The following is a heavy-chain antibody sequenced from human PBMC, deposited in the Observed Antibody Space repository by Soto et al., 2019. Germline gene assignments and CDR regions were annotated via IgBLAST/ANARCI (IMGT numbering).Heavy chain of an antibody. CDR2: IHSSGTT. Sequence: PSETLSLTCTVSGGSLISDDYYWTWIRQPPGKGLEWLGRIHSSGTTYYNPSLRSRLTMSMDSSRNQFSLRLTSVTAADTAMYYCARATAYCGRTTYYPFDYWGQGILVTVSS. J-gene: IGHJ4*02. CDR1: GGSLISDDYY. V-gene: IGHV4-30-4*01. CDR3: ARATAYCGRTTYYPFDY. D-gene: IGHD2-21*01.